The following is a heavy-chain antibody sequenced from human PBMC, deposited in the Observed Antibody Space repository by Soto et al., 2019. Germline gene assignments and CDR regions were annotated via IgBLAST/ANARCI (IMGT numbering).Heavy chain of an antibody. D-gene: IGHD2-15*01. Sequence: VQLLESGGGLIQPGGSLRLSCAASGFTFSYGIHWLRQAPGKGLEWVAYISYDSSNKFYGDSVKGRFTIFRDNSKNTQFLQMNSLRAQDTAVYYCAKLVIGYCSGNTCDDYWGQGTLVVVSS. CDR3: AKLVIGYCSGNTCDDY. CDR2: ISYDSSNK. V-gene: IGHV3-30*18. CDR1: GFTFSYG. J-gene: IGHJ4*02.